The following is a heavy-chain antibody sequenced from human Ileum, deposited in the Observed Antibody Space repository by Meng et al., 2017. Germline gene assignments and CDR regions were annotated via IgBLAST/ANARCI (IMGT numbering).Heavy chain of an antibody. V-gene: IGHV3-7*03. J-gene: IGHJ4*02. D-gene: IGHD6-19*01. CDR2: MKQDGSEI. Sequence: GESLKISCEVSEFPFSDPWMSWVRQAPGKGLEWVANMKQDGSEIYYVDAVKGRFTISIDHAKSSLYLQMNSLRAEDTAVYFCGAGSGWLFDYWGQGSLVTVSS. CDR3: GAGSGWLFDY. CDR1: EFPFSDPW.